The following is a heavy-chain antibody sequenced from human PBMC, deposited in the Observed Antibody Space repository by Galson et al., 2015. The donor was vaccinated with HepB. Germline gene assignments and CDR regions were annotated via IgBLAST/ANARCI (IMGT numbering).Heavy chain of an antibody. CDR3: ARESGYGDPGY. V-gene: IGHV1-18*04. D-gene: IGHD4-17*01. CDR2: VSAYNGDT. CDR1: GYTFTSYG. J-gene: IGHJ4*02. Sequence: SVKVSCKASGYTFTSYGISWVRQAPGQGLEWLGWVSAYNGDTNYAQKFQGGVIMTTDTSTSTAYMELRSLRSDDTAVYYCARESGYGDPGYWGQGTLVTVSS.